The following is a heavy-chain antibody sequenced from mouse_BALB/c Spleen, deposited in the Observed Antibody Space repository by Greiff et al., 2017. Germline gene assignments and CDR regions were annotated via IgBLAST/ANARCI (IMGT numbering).Heavy chain of an antibody. CDR3: ARQADYYGYDY. D-gene: IGHD1-2*01. CDR2: ISSGGGNT. Sequence: EVKLVESGGGLVKPGGSLKLSCAASGFTFSSYTMSWVRQTPEKRLEWVATISSGGGNTYYPDSVTGRFTISRDNAKNNLYLQMSSLRSEDTALYYCARQADYYGYDYWGQGTTLTVSS. V-gene: IGHV5-9*03. J-gene: IGHJ2*01. CDR1: GFTFSSYT.